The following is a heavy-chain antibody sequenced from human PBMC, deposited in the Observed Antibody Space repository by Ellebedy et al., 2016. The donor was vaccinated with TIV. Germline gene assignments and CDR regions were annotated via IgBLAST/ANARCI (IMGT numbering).Heavy chain of an antibody. CDR2: FSVYNGNT. Sequence: ASVKVSXXTSGYSFTSNDISWLRQAPGQGPEWMGWFSVYNGNTNYAQKFQGRVTLTTDTSTSTAHMELRGLRSDDTAVYYCARDIIGVVGTSSHLDVWGTGTTVTVSA. CDR1: GYSFTSND. V-gene: IGHV1-18*01. D-gene: IGHD6-19*01. J-gene: IGHJ6*04. CDR3: ARDIIGVVGTSSHLDV.